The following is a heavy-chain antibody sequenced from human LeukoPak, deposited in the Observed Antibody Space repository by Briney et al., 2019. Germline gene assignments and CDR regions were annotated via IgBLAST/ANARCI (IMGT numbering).Heavy chain of an antibody. V-gene: IGHV1-46*01. CDR2: INPSGGST. D-gene: IGHD3-10*01. Sequence: ASVKVSCKASGYTFTSCYMHWVRQAPGQGLEWMGIINPSGGSTSYAQNFQGRVTMTRATSTSTVYMEMSSLRSEDTAVYYCAREEDYYGSGSYSSSFDYWGQGTLVTVSS. CDR3: AREEDYYGSGSYSSSFDY. CDR1: GYTFTSCY. J-gene: IGHJ4*02.